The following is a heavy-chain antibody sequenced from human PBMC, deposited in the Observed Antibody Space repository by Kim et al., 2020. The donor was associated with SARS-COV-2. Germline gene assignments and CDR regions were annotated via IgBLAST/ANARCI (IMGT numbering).Heavy chain of an antibody. CDR1: GFTFSYFG. Sequence: GGSLRLSCAASGFTFSYFGMHWVRQAPGKGLEWVALISFDGSDKYYADSVKGRFTISRDNSKNTLYLQMNSLRAEDTAVYYCANQRGGDTAMVISDYWGPGTLVTVSS. D-gene: IGHD5-18*01. CDR3: ANQRGGDTAMVISDY. J-gene: IGHJ4*02. V-gene: IGHV3-30*18. CDR2: ISFDGSDK.